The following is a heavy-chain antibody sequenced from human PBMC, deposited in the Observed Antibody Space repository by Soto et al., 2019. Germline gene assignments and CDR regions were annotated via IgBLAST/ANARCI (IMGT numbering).Heavy chain of an antibody. CDR3: ARGSTILRGAPSWFDP. V-gene: IGHV1-69*02. J-gene: IGHJ5*02. D-gene: IGHD3-10*01. CDR2: IIPIAAIA. Sequence: QVQLVQSGAEVKKPGSSVKVSCKASGGTFSRYTINWVRQAPGQGLEWMGRIIPIAAIANYTQKFQGRVTIIVDKSSTTAYMELSSLRSDDTAVYYCARGSTILRGAPSWFDPWGQGTLVTVSS. CDR1: GGTFSRYT.